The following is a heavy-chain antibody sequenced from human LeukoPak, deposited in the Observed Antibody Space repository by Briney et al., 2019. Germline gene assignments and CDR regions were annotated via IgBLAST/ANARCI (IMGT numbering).Heavy chain of an antibody. D-gene: IGHD3-22*01. CDR3: ATELRSGYFDY. V-gene: IGHV1-24*01. J-gene: IGHJ4*02. CDR2: FDPEDDER. Sequence: ASVKVSCKLSGYVLSELSMHWVRQPPGKGLEWMGGFDPEDDERIYAQKFQGRVTMTEDTSTDTAHMELSSLRSEDTAVYYCATELRSGYFDYWGQGTLVTVSS. CDR1: GYVLSELS.